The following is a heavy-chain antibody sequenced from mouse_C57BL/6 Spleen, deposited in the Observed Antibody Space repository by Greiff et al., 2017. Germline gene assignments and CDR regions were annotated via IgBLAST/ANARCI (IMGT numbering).Heavy chain of an antibody. CDR1: GYTFTGYW. V-gene: IGHV1-9*01. J-gene: IGHJ4*01. CDR2: ILPGSGST. D-gene: IGHD2-14*01. CDR3: ARRGYYNAMDY. Sequence: QVQLQQSGAELMTPGASVKLSCTATGYTFTGYWLEWVKQRPGHGLEWIGEILPGSGSTNYNEKFKGKATFTADTSSNTAYMQLISLSSEDSAIYYCARRGYYNAMDYRGQGTSVTVSS.